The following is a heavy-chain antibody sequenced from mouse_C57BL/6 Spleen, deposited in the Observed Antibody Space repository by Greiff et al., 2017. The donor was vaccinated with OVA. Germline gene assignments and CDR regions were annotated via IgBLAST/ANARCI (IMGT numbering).Heavy chain of an antibody. D-gene: IGHD1-1*01. V-gene: IGHV1-81*01. J-gene: IGHJ1*03. CDR2: IYPRSGNT. CDR3: ARYDTTVVARYFDV. CDR1: GYTFTSYG. Sequence: VKLVESGAELARPGASVKLSCKASGYTFTSYGISWVKQRTGQGLEWIGEIYPRSGNTYYNEKFKGKATLTADKSSSTAYMELRSLTSEDSAVYFCARYDTTVVARYFDVWGTGTTVTVSS.